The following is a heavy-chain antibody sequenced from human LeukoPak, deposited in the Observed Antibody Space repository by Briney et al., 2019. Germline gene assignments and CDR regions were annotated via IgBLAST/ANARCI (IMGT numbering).Heavy chain of an antibody. CDR1: GGSISSHY. D-gene: IGHD3-22*01. CDR3: ARHYDSSGSPLDY. Sequence: SETLSLTCTVSGGSISSHYWSWIRQPPGKGLEWIGYIYYSGSTNYNPSLKSRVTISVDTSKNQFSLKLSSVTAADTAVYYCARHYDSSGSPLDYWGQGTLVTVSS. J-gene: IGHJ4*02. CDR2: IYYSGST. V-gene: IGHV4-59*08.